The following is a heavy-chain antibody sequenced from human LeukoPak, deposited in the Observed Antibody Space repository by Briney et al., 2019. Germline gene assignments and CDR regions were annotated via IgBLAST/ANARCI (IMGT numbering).Heavy chain of an antibody. CDR3: ARKYSSGWYAYYYYYMDV. V-gene: IGHV4-39*07. CDR1: GSSISSNSYY. D-gene: IGHD6-19*01. Sequence: SETLSLTCTVSGSSISSNSYYWSWIRQPPGKGLEWIGEIYHSGSTNYNPSLKSRVTISVDKSKNQFSLKLSSVTAADTAVYYCARKYSSGWYAYYYYYMDVWGKGTTVTVSS. J-gene: IGHJ6*03. CDR2: IYHSGST.